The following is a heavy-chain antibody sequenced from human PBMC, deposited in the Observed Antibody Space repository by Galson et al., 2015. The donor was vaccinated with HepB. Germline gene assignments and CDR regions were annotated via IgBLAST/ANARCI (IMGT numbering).Heavy chain of an antibody. Sequence: PALVKPTQTLTLTCTFSGFSLSTSGMCVSWIRQPPGKALEWLALIDWDDDKYYSTSLKTRLTISKDTSKNQVVLTMTNMDPVDTATYYCARIRHYYYGSGSYRSGAFDIWGQGTMVTVSS. CDR3: ARIRHYYYGSGSYRSGAFDI. CDR1: GFSLSTSGMC. V-gene: IGHV2-70*01. CDR2: IDWDDDK. J-gene: IGHJ3*02. D-gene: IGHD3-10*01.